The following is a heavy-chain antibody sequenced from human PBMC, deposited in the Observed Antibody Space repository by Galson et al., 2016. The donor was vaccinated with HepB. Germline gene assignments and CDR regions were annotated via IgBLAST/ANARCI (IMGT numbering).Heavy chain of an antibody. V-gene: IGHV3-23*01. D-gene: IGHD5-12*01. CDR1: GFTFNNYA. Sequence: SLRLSCAASGFTFNNYAMNWVRQTPTKGLEWVSGISGGGDKTYYADSVKGRFTISRDNSKNAVSLQVNSLSAEDTAVYYWARDGYRRGQFDHWGQGTLVTVSS. J-gene: IGHJ4*02. CDR3: ARDGYRRGQFDH. CDR2: ISGGGDKT.